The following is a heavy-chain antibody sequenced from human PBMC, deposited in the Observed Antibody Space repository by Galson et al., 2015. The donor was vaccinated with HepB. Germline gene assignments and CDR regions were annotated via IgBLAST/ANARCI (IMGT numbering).Heavy chain of an antibody. CDR1: GFTVSRIY. J-gene: IGHJ3*02. Sequence: SLRLSCAASGFTVSRIYMSWVRQAPGKGLEWVSVIYSGGTTYYADSVKGRFTISRHNSKNTLYLQLNSLRAEDTAVYYCARDYYGSGSYPYEAFDIWGQGKRVTVSS. V-gene: IGHV3-53*04. CDR3: ARDYYGSGSYPYEAFDI. D-gene: IGHD3-10*01. CDR2: IYSGGTT.